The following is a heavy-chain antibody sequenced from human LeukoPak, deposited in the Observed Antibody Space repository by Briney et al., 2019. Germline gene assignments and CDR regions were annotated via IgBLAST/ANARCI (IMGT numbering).Heavy chain of an antibody. V-gene: IGHV3-30*14. CDR2: ISYDGSNK. J-gene: IGHJ6*03. Sequence: GGSLRLSCAASGFTFSRYAMHWVRQAPGKGLEWVAVISYDGSNKYYADSVKGRFTISRDNSKNTLYLQMNSLRAEDTAVYYCARDPGITMVRGVIPNYYMDVWGKGTTVTVSS. D-gene: IGHD3-10*01. CDR1: GFTFSRYA. CDR3: ARDPGITMVRGVIPNYYMDV.